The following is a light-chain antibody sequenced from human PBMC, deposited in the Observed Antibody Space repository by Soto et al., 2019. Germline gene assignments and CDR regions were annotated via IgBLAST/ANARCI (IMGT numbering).Light chain of an antibody. V-gene: IGKV4-1*01. CDR1: QSVLYSSNNKNY. CDR3: QQYYSTPLT. Sequence: DIVLTQSPDSLAVSLGERATINCKSSQSVLYSSNNKNYLAWYQQKPGQPPKLLIYWASTRGSGVPDRFSGSGSGRDFTLTTSSLQAEDVAVYYCQQYYSTPLTFGGGPKVEIK. J-gene: IGKJ4*01. CDR2: WAS.